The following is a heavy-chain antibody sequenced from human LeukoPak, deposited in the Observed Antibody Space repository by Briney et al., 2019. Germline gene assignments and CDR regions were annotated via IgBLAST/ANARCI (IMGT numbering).Heavy chain of an antibody. V-gene: IGHV3-23*01. CDR3: AKDSAFYYIDV. D-gene: IGHD3-10*01. J-gene: IGHJ6*03. Sequence: GGSLTLSWAASGFTFSSYAMGWVRQAPGKGLEWVSSISGSGGSTYYADSGKGRFTISRDNSKKTLYLQMNSLKGDDTAVYYYAKDSAFYYIDVWGKGTTVIISS. CDR2: ISGSGGST. CDR1: GFTFSSYA.